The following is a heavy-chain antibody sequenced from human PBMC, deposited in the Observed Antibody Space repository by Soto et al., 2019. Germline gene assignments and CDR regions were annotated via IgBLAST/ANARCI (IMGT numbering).Heavy chain of an antibody. V-gene: IGHV4-59*08. CDR2: IYHGGST. D-gene: IGHD3-22*01. J-gene: IGHJ5*02. Sequence: SETLSLTCTVAGGSLSSYYWSWLRQPPGKGLEWIGSIYHGGSTYYNPSLNSRVTLSIDMTNNHVSLILNSVTAADTAVYYCARVGPWVPYYYDSSPYTFENWFDPWGQGTLVTVSS. CDR1: GGSLSSYY. CDR3: ARVGPWVPYYYDSSPYTFENWFDP.